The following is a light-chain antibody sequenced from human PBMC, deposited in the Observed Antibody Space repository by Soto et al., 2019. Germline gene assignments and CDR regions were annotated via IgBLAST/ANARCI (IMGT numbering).Light chain of an antibody. CDR1: SRDVGGYNY. CDR2: DVS. J-gene: IGLJ1*01. V-gene: IGLV2-14*01. Sequence: QSARTQPASVSGSPGQSITISCTGTSRDVGGYNYVSWYQQYPGKAPKLLIYDVSNRPSGVSNRFSGSKSGNTASLTISGLQAEDEADYYCSSYTSSSTLYVFGTGTKLTVL. CDR3: SSYTSSSTLYV.